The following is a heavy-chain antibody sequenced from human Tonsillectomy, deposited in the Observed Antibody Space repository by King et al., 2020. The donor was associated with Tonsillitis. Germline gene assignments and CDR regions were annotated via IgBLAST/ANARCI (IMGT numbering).Heavy chain of an antibody. CDR2: INHSGST. Sequence: VQLQQWGAGLLKPSETLSLTCAVYGGSFSGYYWSWIRQPPGKGLEWIGEINHSGSTHYNPSLKSRVTISVDTSKNQFSLKLSSVTAADTAVYYCARGITLVRGVSWFDPSGQGTLVTVSS. V-gene: IGHV4-34*01. J-gene: IGHJ5*02. CDR1: GGSFSGYY. D-gene: IGHD3-10*01. CDR3: ARGITLVRGVSWFDP.